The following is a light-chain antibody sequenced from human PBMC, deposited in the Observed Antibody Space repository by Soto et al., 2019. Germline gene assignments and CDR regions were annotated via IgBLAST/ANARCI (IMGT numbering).Light chain of an antibody. Sequence: DIVLTQSPGTLSLSPGEQATLSCRVSQSVTGNYLAWYQQKPGQGPRLLIYGASNRATGIPDRFSGSGSGTDFTLTINRLEPEDFAVYYCQRYDGSRTFGLGTKVEIK. CDR1: QSVTGNY. CDR2: GAS. V-gene: IGKV3-20*01. J-gene: IGKJ1*01. CDR3: QRYDGSRT.